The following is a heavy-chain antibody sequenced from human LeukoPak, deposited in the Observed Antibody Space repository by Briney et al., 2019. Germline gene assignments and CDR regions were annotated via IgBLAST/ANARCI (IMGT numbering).Heavy chain of an antibody. D-gene: IGHD6-19*01. CDR1: GGSFSGYY. V-gene: IGHV4-34*01. Sequence: PSETLSLTCAVYGGSFSGYYWSWIRQPPGKGLEWIGEINHSGSTNYNPSLKSRVTISVDTSKNQFSLKLSSVTAADTAVYYCARGMKYSSGWLGRGSSFDPWGQGTLVTVSS. CDR3: ARGMKYSSGWLGRGSSFDP. CDR2: INHSGST. J-gene: IGHJ5*02.